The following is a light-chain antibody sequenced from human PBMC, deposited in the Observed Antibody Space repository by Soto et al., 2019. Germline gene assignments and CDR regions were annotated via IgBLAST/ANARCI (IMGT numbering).Light chain of an antibody. CDR2: DVS. J-gene: IGLJ1*01. CDR3: CSYAGRYTYV. V-gene: IGLV2-11*01. Sequence: QSVLTQPRSASGSPGQSVSISCTGTSSDVGVYNYVSWYQQHPGKAPKVMIYDVSKRPSGVPDRFSGSKSGNTASLTISGLQSEDEADYYCCSYAGRYTYVFGSGTKVTVL. CDR1: SSDVGVYNY.